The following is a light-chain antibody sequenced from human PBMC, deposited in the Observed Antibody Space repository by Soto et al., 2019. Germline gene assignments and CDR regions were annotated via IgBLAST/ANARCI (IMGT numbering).Light chain of an antibody. J-gene: IGKJ5*01. CDR2: GAS. V-gene: IGKV3-15*01. Sequence: EIVMTQSPATLSVSPRERATLSCRASQSVSSDLAWYQQKPGQAPRLLIYGASTRATGIPARYSGSGSGTAFTLTISSLQSEDFAVYYCQQYNNWPPLTFGQGTDWRL. CDR1: QSVSSD. CDR3: QQYNNWPPLT.